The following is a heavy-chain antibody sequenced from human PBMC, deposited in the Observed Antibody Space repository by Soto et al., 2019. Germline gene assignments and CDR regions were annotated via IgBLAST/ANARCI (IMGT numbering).Heavy chain of an antibody. CDR1: GYTFTGYY. V-gene: IGHV1-2*02. CDR2: INPNSGGT. CDR3: ARDPWQHRDGMDV. J-gene: IGHJ6*02. Sequence: ASVKVSCXASGYTFTGYYMHWVRQAPGQGLEWMGWINPNSGGTNYAQKFQGRVTMTRDTSISTAYMELSRVRSDDTAVSYCARDPWQHRDGMDVWGLGTTVTVSS.